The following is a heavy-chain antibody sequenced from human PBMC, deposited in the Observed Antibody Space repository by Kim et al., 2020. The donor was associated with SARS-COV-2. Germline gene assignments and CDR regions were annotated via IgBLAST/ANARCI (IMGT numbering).Heavy chain of an antibody. V-gene: IGHV3-7*01. CDR3: ARGGGSD. Sequence: QDGSENFYVDSVKGRFTISRDNAKNSVHRQMNSLRAEDTAVYYCARGGGSDWGQGTLVTVSS. D-gene: IGHD1-26*01. CDR2: QDGSEN. J-gene: IGHJ4*02.